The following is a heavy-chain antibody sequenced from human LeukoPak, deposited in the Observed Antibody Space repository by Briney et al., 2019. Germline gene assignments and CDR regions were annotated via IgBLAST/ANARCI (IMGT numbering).Heavy chain of an antibody. V-gene: IGHV1-69*02. D-gene: IGHD3-10*01. Sequence: ASVKVSCKASGGTFSSYTISWVRQAPGQGLEWMGRIIPILGVANYAQKFQGRVTITADKSTSTAYMELSSLRSEDTAVYYCAGGVRIRGYYYYMDVWGKGTTVTVSS. CDR1: GGTFSSYT. CDR3: AGGVRIRGYYYYMDV. CDR2: IIPILGVA. J-gene: IGHJ6*03.